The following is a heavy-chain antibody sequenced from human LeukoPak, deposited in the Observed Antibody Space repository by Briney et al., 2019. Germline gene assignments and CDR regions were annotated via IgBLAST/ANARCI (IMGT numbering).Heavy chain of an antibody. CDR2: INHSGST. CDR1: GGSFSGYY. CDR3: ARMKGDY. J-gene: IGHJ4*02. Sequence: SETLSLTCAVYGGSFSGYYWSWIRQPPGKGLEWIGEINHSGSTYYNPSLKSRVTISVDTSKNQFSLKLRSVTAADTAVYYCARMKGDYWGQGTLVTVSS. V-gene: IGHV4-34*01.